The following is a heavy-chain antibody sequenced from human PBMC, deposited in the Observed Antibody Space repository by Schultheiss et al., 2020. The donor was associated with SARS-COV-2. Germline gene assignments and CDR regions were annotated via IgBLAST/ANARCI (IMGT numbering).Heavy chain of an antibody. CDR1: AITVNSNF. Sequence: GGSLRLSCADSAITVNSNFWGWVRHAPGKGLEWVAVISYDGSNKYYADSVKGRFTISRDNSKNTLYLQMNSLRAEDTAVYYCARASSYYDTSGYLYLFDYWGQGTLVTVSS. CDR2: ISYDGSNK. D-gene: IGHD3-22*01. J-gene: IGHJ4*02. V-gene: IGHV3-30*03. CDR3: ARASSYYDTSGYLYLFDY.